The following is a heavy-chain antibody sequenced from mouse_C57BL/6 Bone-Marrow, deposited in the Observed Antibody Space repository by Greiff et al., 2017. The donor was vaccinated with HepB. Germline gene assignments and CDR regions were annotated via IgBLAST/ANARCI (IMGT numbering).Heavy chain of an antibody. CDR1: GYSITSGYY. Sequence: EVKLVESGPGLVKPSQSLSLTCSVTGYSITSGYYWNWIRQFPGNKLEWMGYISYDGSNNYNPSLKNRISITRDTSKNQFFLKLNSVTTEDTATYYCARKFPDYWGQGTTLTVSS. J-gene: IGHJ2*01. V-gene: IGHV3-6*01. CDR2: ISYDGSN. CDR3: ARKFPDY.